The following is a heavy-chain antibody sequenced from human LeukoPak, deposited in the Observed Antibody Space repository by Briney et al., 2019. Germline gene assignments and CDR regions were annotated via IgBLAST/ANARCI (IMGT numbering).Heavy chain of an antibody. D-gene: IGHD6-19*01. V-gene: IGHV4-4*07. Sequence: PSETLSLTCTVSGGYISSYYWSWIRQPAGKGLEWIGHIFSGGNTNYNPSLKRRVTMSEDTSKNQIFLNLTAVTAADTAVYYCARDLKVMAVADGWANNHYYMDVWGKGTTVAVSS. J-gene: IGHJ6*03. CDR2: IFSGGNT. CDR3: ARDLKVMAVADGWANNHYYMDV. CDR1: GGYISSYY.